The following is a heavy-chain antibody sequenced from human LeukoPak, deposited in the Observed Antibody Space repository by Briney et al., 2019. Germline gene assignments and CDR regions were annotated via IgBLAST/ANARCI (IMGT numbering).Heavy chain of an antibody. D-gene: IGHD6-6*01. J-gene: IGHJ4*02. Sequence: PSETLSLACTVSGGSISSSSYYWGWIRQPPGRGLEWIGSIYYSGSTYYNPSLKSRVTISVDTSKNQFSLKLSSVTAADTAVYYCASGSSPPLYLDYWGQGTLVTVSS. CDR3: ASGSSPPLYLDY. CDR1: GGSISSSSYY. CDR2: IYYSGST. V-gene: IGHV4-39*07.